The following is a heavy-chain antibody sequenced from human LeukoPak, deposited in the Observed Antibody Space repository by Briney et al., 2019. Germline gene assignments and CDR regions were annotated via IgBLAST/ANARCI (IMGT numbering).Heavy chain of an antibody. J-gene: IGHJ4*02. Sequence: AETLSLTCTVSGVSISRNYWTWIRQPPGKGLEYIGRIYTSGNTNYSPSLESRVTMSVNTSKNQFSMKLRSLSAAETAVYYCARVFRGSYTGLYYFEYWGQGILVTVS. CDR1: GVSISRNY. CDR3: ARVFRGSYTGLYYFEY. V-gene: IGHV4-4*07. D-gene: IGHD1-14*01. CDR2: IYTSGNT.